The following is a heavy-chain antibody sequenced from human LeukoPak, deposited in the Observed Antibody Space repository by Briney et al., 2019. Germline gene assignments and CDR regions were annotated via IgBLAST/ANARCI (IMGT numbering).Heavy chain of an antibody. D-gene: IGHD3-22*01. Sequence: SETLSLTCAVSGDSVSSYYWSWIRQPPGKGLEWIGYIYYSGSTNYNPSLKSRVTISGDTSKNQFSLKLSSVTAADTAVYYCASWDYYDSSGYGAYLHHWGQGTLVTVSS. J-gene: IGHJ1*01. CDR2: IYYSGST. CDR3: ASWDYYDSSGYGAYLHH. CDR1: GDSVSSYY. V-gene: IGHV4-59*02.